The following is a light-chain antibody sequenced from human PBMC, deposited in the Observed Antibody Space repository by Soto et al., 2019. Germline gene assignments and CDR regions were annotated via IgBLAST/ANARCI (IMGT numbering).Light chain of an antibody. Sequence: QSVLTQPPSVSGAPGQRVTISCTGSSSNIGAGHDVHWYQHLPGTAPKLLIYGNGNRPSGVPDRFSGPKSGTSASLAITGLQAEDEADYYCQSYDSSLSGSEVFGTGTKLSVL. CDR2: GNG. J-gene: IGLJ1*01. CDR3: QSYDSSLSGSEV. V-gene: IGLV1-40*01. CDR1: SSNIGAGHD.